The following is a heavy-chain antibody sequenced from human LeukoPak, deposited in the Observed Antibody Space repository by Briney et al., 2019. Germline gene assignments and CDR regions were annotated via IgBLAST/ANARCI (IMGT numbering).Heavy chain of an antibody. CDR3: ARGARISSSWYSSV. CDR2: MNPNSGNT. V-gene: IGHV1-8*03. CDR1: GYTFISFD. D-gene: IGHD2-2*01. Sequence: ASVKVSCKAFGYTFISFDINWVRQATGQGLEWMGWMNPNSGNTGYAQKFQGRVTITRNTSISTAYMELSSLRSEDTAVYYCARGARISSSWYSSVWGQGTLITVS. J-gene: IGHJ4*02.